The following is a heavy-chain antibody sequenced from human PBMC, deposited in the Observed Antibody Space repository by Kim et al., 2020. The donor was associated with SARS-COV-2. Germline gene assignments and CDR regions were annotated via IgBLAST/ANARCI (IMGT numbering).Heavy chain of an antibody. CDR1: GFTFSSYS. V-gene: IGHV3-21*01. CDR3: ARDSGRDDYGDYKGY. J-gene: IGHJ4*02. D-gene: IGHD4-17*01. Sequence: GGSLRLSCAASGFTFSSYSMNWVRQAPGKGLEWVSSISSSSSYIYYADSVQGRFTISRDNAKNSLYLQMNSLRAEDTAVYYCARDSGRDDYGDYKGYWGQGTLVTVSS. CDR2: ISSSSSYI.